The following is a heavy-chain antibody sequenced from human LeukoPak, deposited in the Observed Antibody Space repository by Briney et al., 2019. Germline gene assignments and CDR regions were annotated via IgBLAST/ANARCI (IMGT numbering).Heavy chain of an antibody. Sequence: GGSLRLSCAASGFTFSSYEMNWVSQAPGKGLEWVSYISTSGRSIYYADSVKGRFTISRDNPKNSLYLQMNSLRAEDTAVYYCAGTNYYGSGSAEYFQHWGQGTLVTVSS. J-gene: IGHJ1*01. V-gene: IGHV3-48*03. D-gene: IGHD3-10*01. CDR2: ISTSGRSI. CDR1: GFTFSSYE. CDR3: AGTNYYGSGSAEYFQH.